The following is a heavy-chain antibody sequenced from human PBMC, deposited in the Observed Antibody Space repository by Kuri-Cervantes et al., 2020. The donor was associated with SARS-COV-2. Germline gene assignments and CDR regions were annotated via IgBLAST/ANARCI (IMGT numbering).Heavy chain of an antibody. V-gene: IGHV3-23*01. Sequence: GESLKISCAASGFTFSSYAMNWVRQAPGKGLEWVSAISGSGASTYYADSVKGRFTISRDNSKNTLYLQMNSLRAEDTAVYYRAKGTTTYTSPFDYWGRGTLVTVSS. CDR2: ISGSGAST. J-gene: IGHJ4*02. CDR1: GFTFSSYA. CDR3: AKGTTTYTSPFDY. D-gene: IGHD1-14*01.